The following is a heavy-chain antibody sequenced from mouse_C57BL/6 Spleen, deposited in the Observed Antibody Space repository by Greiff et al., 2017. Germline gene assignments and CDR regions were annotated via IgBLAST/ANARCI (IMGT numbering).Heavy chain of an antibody. CDR2: IYPGSGST. CDR1: GYTFTSYW. J-gene: IGHJ3*01. D-gene: IGHD2-2*01. CDR3: ARGRIYYGYAWFAY. V-gene: IGHV1-55*01. Sequence: QVQLQQPGAELVKPGASVKMSCKASGYTFTSYWITWVKQRPGQGLEWIGDIYPGSGSTYYNEKFKSKATLTVDTSSRTAYRQLSSLTAEASADYYCARGRIYYGYAWFAYWGQGTLVTVSA.